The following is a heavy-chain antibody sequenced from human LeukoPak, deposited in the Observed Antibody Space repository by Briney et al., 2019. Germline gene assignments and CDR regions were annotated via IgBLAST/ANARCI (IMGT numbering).Heavy chain of an antibody. CDR2: IYHSGST. J-gene: IGHJ4*02. CDR1: GGSISSSNW. Sequence: PSETLSLTCAVSGGSISSSNWWSWVRQPPGKGLEWIGEIYHSGSTNYNPSLKSRVTISVDKSKNQFSLKLSSVTAADTAVYYCARSSQVRNGYSYGLPRDYWGQGTLVTVSS. CDR3: ARSSQVRNGYSYGLPRDY. V-gene: IGHV4-4*02. D-gene: IGHD5-18*01.